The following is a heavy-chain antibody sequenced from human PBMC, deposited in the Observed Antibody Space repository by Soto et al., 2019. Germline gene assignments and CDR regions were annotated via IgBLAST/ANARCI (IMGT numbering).Heavy chain of an antibody. CDR1: GFAFSSYW. CDR2: IKTDGSTT. J-gene: IGHJ4*02. V-gene: IGHV3-74*01. Sequence: GGSLRLSCAASGFAFSSYWMHWVRQAPGKGLVWVSHIKTDGSTTSYADSVKGRFTISRDNAKNTLYLQMNSLRVEDTAVYYCATLGVAGADYWGLGTPVTVSS. D-gene: IGHD6-19*01. CDR3: ATLGVAGADY.